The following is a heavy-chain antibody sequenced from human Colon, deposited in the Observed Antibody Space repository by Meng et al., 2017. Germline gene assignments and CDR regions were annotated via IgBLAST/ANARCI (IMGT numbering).Heavy chain of an antibody. Sequence: QVQCVQSGAEVKKPGASVQVSCKASGYTFTNYLLHWERQAPGQRPEWMRRINAANGDTKYSQKFQGRVTITRDTSATTAYMELSSLKSEDTAVYYCVSLYSYGDFWGQGTLVTVSS. D-gene: IGHD3-16*01. CDR2: INAANGDT. V-gene: IGHV1-3*01. J-gene: IGHJ4*02. CDR3: VSLYSYGDF. CDR1: GYTFTNYL.